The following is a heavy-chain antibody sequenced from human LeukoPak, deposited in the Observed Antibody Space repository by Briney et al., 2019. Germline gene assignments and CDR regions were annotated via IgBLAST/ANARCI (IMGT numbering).Heavy chain of an antibody. V-gene: IGHV3-7*05. CDR1: GFTFSRYW. CDR2: IKEDGSEK. J-gene: IGHJ4*02. D-gene: IGHD6-13*01. CDR3: ASRAGYTGSWSAFDY. Sequence: QAGGSLRLSCAASGFTFSRYWMSWVRQAPGKGLEWVANIKEDGSEKYYVDSVKGRFTISRDNAKNSLYLQMNSLRAEDTAVYYCASRAGYTGSWSAFDYWGQGTLVTVSS.